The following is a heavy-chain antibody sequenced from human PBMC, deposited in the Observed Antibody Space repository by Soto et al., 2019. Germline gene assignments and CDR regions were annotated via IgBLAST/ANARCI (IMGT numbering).Heavy chain of an antibody. V-gene: IGHV3-21*01. CDR2: ISSSSSYI. Sequence: GGSLRLSCAASGFTFSSYGMHWVRQAPGKGLEWVSSISSSSSYIYYADSVKGRFTISRDNTKNSLYLQMNSLRAEDTAVYYCARLDGSGPPGGYWGQGTLVTVSS. CDR1: GFTFSSYG. J-gene: IGHJ4*02. CDR3: ARLDGSGPPGGY. D-gene: IGHD3-10*01.